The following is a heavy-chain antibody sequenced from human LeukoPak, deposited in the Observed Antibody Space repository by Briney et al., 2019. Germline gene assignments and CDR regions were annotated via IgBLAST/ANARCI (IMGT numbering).Heavy chain of an antibody. D-gene: IGHD3-10*01. V-gene: IGHV4-38-2*01. CDR1: GYSISSGYY. CDR2: IYHSGST. J-gene: IGHJ4*02. Sequence: SETLSLTCAVSGYSISSGYYWGWIRQPPGKGLEWIGSIYHSGSTYYNPSLKSRVTTSVDTSKNQFSLKLSSVTAADTAVYYCARLEGVDYWGQGTLVTVSS. CDR3: ARLEGVDY.